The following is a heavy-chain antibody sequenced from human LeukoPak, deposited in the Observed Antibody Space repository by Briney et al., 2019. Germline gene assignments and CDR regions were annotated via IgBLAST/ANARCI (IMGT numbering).Heavy chain of an antibody. Sequence: GGSLRLSCAASGFTFTDYYMSWVRQAPGKGLEWISYIGKRGTDINYADSVKGRFTVSRDNAKSSLFLQMDNLRAEDAAVYYCANWKSGATTYFDDWGQGTLVTVSS. J-gene: IGHJ4*02. CDR1: GFTFTDYY. V-gene: IGHV3-11*01. CDR2: IGKRGTDI. CDR3: ANWKSGATTYFDD. D-gene: IGHD5-24*01.